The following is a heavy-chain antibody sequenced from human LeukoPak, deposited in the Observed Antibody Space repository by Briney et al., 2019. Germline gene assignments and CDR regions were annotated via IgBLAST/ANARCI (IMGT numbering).Heavy chain of an antibody. CDR2: ISGSGGST. V-gene: IGHV3-23*01. CDR3: AKDHQLLWFGESTFDY. Sequence: GGSLRLSCAASGFTFSSYSMSWVRQAPGKGLEWVSAISGSGGSTYYADSVKGRFTISRDNSKNTLYLQMNSLRAEDTAVYYCAKDHQLLWFGESTFDYWGQGTLVTVSS. J-gene: IGHJ4*02. D-gene: IGHD3-10*01. CDR1: GFTFSSYS.